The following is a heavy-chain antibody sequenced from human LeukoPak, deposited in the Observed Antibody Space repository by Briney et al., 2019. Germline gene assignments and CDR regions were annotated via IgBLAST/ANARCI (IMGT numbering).Heavy chain of an antibody. CDR3: ARSRGSSYGNPPDY. V-gene: IGHV3-30*03. CDR1: GFTFRSYG. Sequence: GGSLRLSCAASGFTFRSYGMHWVRQAPGKGLEWVAVISNDGNNKYYADSVKGRFTISRDNPKNTLFLEMNSLRTEDTAVYYCARSRGSSYGNPPDYWGQGTLVTVSS. D-gene: IGHD5-18*01. J-gene: IGHJ4*02. CDR2: ISNDGNNK.